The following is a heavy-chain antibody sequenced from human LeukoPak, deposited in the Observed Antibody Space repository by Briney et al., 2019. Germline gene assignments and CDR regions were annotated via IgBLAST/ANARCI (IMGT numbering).Heavy chain of an antibody. J-gene: IGHJ4*02. CDR2: INSDGSTT. Sequence: SGGSLRLSCAASGFTFSSSWMHWVRQAPGKGLVWVSRINSDGSTTNYADSVKGRFIISRDNAKNTLYLQMNSLRAEDTALYFCARKAQYNGHYPLDYWGQGTLVTVSS. V-gene: IGHV3-74*01. CDR3: ARKAQYNGHYPLDY. D-gene: IGHD1-7*01. CDR1: GFTFSSSW.